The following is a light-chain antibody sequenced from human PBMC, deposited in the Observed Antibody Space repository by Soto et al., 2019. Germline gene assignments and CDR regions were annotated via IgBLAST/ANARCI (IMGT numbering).Light chain of an antibody. V-gene: IGLV3-1*01. CDR2: QDN. J-gene: IGLJ1*01. Sequence: SSALTQPPSVSVSPGQTATITCSGDKLGDKYACWYQQKPGQSPVLVIYQDNKRPSGIPERFSGSNSGNTATLSISGTQALDEADYYCQAWDTSTGVFGPGTKVTVL. CDR1: KLGDKY. CDR3: QAWDTSTGV.